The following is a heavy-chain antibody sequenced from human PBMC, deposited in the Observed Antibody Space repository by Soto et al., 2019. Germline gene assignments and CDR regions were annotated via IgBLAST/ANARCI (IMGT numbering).Heavy chain of an antibody. V-gene: IGHV3-74*01. CDR3: ARVGQGAWYFDL. CDR1: GFTFSSYW. D-gene: IGHD3-16*01. Sequence: EVPLVESGGGLVQPGGSLTLSCAASGFTFSSYWMHWVRQVPGKGVVWVSRINPDGRVTNYADSVKSRFTISRDNAKSTLYLQMNSLRPEDTAVYYCARVGQGAWYFDLWGRGTLVTVSS. CDR2: INPDGRVT. J-gene: IGHJ2*01.